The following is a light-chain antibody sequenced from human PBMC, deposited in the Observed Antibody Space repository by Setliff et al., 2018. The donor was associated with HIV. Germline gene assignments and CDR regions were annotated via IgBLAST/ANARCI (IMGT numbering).Light chain of an antibody. J-gene: IGLJ1*01. V-gene: IGLV2-14*03. CDR2: DVR. Sequence: SALTQPASVSGSPGQSITISCTGTSSDIGDYSYVSWYQHHPGKAPKLIIFDVRNRPSGVSNRFSASKSGTTASLTISGRQAEDEADYYCSSYRRSVTPFVFGTGTKVTVL. CDR1: SSDIGDYSY. CDR3: SSYRRSVTPFV.